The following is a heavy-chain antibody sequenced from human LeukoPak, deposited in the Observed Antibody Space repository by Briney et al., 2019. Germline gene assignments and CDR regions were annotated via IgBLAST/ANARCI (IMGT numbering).Heavy chain of an antibody. CDR1: GFTFSSYA. CDR3: ATDMIVVVISLYYFDY. J-gene: IGHJ4*02. Sequence: GGSLRLSCAASGFTFSSYAMSWVCQAPGKGLEWVSAISGSGGSTYYADSVKGRFTISRDNSKNTLYLQMNSLRAEDTAVYYCATDMIVVVISLYYFDYWGQGTLVTVSS. CDR2: ISGSGGST. D-gene: IGHD3-22*01. V-gene: IGHV3-23*01.